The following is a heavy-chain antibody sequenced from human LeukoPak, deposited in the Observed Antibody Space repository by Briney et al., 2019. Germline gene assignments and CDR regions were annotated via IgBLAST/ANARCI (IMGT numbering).Heavy chain of an antibody. D-gene: IGHD3-16*01. V-gene: IGHV1-18*01. CDR2: INTYNDNT. J-gene: IGHJ6*02. CDR3: ARGLMITFGKGIVKEEYYYSGMDV. CDR1: GYTFNNYG. Sequence: ASVKVSCKASGYTFNNYGISWVRQAPGQGLEWMGWINTYNDNTNYAQKIQGRVTLTTDASTSTAYMELRSLRSDDTAVYYCARGLMITFGKGIVKEEYYYSGMDVWGQGTTVTVSS.